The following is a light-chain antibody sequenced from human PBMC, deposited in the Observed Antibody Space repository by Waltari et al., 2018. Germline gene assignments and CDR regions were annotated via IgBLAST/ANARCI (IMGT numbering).Light chain of an antibody. J-gene: IGKJ1*01. CDR1: QNINKF. CDR2: AAS. Sequence: DIQMTQSPSSLSASVGDRVTITCRPSQNINKFLNWYQQKPEKAPKLLIYAASSLQSGVPSRFSGSGSGTDFTLTISSLQPEDFATYSCQQSYSTPPTFGQGTKVEIK. V-gene: IGKV1-39*01. CDR3: QQSYSTPPT.